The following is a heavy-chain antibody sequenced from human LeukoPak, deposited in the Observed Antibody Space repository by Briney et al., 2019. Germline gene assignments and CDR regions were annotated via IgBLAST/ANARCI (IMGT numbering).Heavy chain of an antibody. CDR2: FDPEDGET. CDR3: ASPRGYGDFPFLY. D-gene: IGHD4-17*01. J-gene: IGHJ4*02. V-gene: IGHV1-24*01. CDR1: GYTLTELS. Sequence: GASVTVSCKVSGYTLTELSMHWVRQAPGKGLEWMGGFDPEDGETIYAQKFQGRVTMTEDTSTDTDYMELSSLGSEDTAVYYCASPRGYGDFPFLYWGQGTLVTVSS.